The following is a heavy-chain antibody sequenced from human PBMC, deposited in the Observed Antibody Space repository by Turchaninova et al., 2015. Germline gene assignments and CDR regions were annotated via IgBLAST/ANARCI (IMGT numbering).Heavy chain of an antibody. CDR1: GFSLTTLGVG. Sequence: QITLKESGPTLVKPTQTLTLTCSFSGFSLTTLGVGVGWIRQPPGRALECLALIYWYDNKRYDPSLNSRLTITKDTSKNQVVLTMTNMDPVDTATYFCTRSVTAAPVLGAFDVWGQGTLVTVSS. CDR2: IYWYDNK. V-gene: IGHV2-5*05. J-gene: IGHJ3*01. D-gene: IGHD6-13*01. CDR3: TRSVTAAPVLGAFDV.